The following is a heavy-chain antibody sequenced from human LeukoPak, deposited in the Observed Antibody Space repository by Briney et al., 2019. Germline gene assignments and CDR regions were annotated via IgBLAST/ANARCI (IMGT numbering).Heavy chain of an antibody. V-gene: IGHV4-59*01. CDR1: GGSISSYY. CDR2: IYYSGST. Sequence: PSETLSLTCTVSGGSISSYYWSWIRQPPGKGLEWIGYIYYSGSTNYNPSLKSRVTISVDTSKNQFSLKLSSVTAADTGVYYCARCNLHRGGGYFDYWGQGTLVTVSS. J-gene: IGHJ4*02. CDR3: ARCNLHRGGGYFDY. D-gene: IGHD2/OR15-2a*01.